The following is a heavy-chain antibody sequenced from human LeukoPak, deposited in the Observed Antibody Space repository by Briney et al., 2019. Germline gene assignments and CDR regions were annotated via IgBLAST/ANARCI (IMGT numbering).Heavy chain of an antibody. J-gene: IGHJ4*02. Sequence: SETLSLTCTVSGGSISSSSYYWGWIRQPPGKGLEWIGSIYYSGSTYYNPSLKSRVTISVDTSKNQFSLKLSSVTAADTAVYYCARLRPPDYIDYWGQGTLVTVFS. V-gene: IGHV4-39*01. CDR2: IYYSGST. D-gene: IGHD4/OR15-4a*01. CDR3: ARLRPPDYIDY. CDR1: GGSISSSSYY.